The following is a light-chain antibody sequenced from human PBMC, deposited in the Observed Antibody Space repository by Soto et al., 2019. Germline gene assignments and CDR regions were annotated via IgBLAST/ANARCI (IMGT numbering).Light chain of an antibody. V-gene: IGKV3-15*01. CDR1: QSVSTK. CDR3: QQYKNWPHCP. Sequence: VLPQSPAPLSVSPGARATLSCRASQSVSTKLAWYRHKPGPAPRLLIYGASTRATGIPARFRGSGSGTECTLTINSLQSEDFAGYYGQQYKNWPHCPFGPGTTVDI. CDR2: GAS. J-gene: IGKJ3*01.